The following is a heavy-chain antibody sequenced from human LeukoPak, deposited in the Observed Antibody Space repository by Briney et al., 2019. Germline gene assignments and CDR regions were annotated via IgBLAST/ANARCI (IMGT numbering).Heavy chain of an antibody. CDR1: GYTLTELS. Sequence: ASVNVSCKVSGYTLTELSMHWVRQAPGQGLEWMGGIIPIFGTANYAQKFQGRVTITADESTSTAYMELSSLRSEDTAVYYCARGTIVVVPAAIGANNWFDPWGQGTLVTVSS. CDR3: ARGTIVVVPAAIGANNWFDP. V-gene: IGHV1-69*13. J-gene: IGHJ5*02. CDR2: IIPIFGTA. D-gene: IGHD2-2*01.